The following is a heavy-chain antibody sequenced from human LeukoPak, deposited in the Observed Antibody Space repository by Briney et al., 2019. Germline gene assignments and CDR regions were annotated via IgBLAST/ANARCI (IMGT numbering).Heavy chain of an antibody. J-gene: IGHJ4*02. CDR3: ARGDRGVMLAFDY. V-gene: IGHV3-74*01. CDR2: INSDGSST. D-gene: IGHD3-10*01. Sequence: GGSLRLSCAASGFTFSSYWMHWVRQAPGKGLVWVSRINSDGSSTSYADSVKGRFTISRDNAKNTLYLQMNSLRAEDTAVYYCARGDRGVMLAFDYWGQGTLVTVSS. CDR1: GFTFSSYW.